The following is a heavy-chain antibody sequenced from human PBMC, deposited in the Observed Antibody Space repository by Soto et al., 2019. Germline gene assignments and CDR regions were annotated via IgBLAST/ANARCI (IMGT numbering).Heavy chain of an antibody. CDR1: GFTFSSYG. Sequence: QVQLVESGGGVVQPGRSLRLSCAASGFTFSSYGMRWVRQAPGKGLEWVAVIWYDGSNKYYADSVKGQFTISRDNSKNTLYLQMTSLRAEDTAVYYCAIDWPYQGLVQLWFHVVEPRPIDYWGQGTLVTVSS. J-gene: IGHJ4*02. D-gene: IGHD5-18*01. V-gene: IGHV3-33*01. CDR3: AIDWPYQGLVQLWFHVVEPRPIDY. CDR2: IWYDGSNK.